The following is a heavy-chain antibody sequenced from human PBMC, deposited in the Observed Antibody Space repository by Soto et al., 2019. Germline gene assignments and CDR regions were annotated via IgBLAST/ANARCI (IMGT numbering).Heavy chain of an antibody. Sequence: QVQLVQSGAEVKKPGASVKVSCKASGYTFTSYGISWVRQAPGQGLEWMGWISAYNGNTNYAQKLQGRVTMTTDTSYSTDYMELRGLGCDDTAVYYCARGVFHDLWSGYWSYYYYMDVWGKGTTVTVSS. J-gene: IGHJ6*03. D-gene: IGHD3-3*01. CDR2: ISAYNGNT. CDR3: ARGVFHDLWSGYWSYYYYMDV. CDR1: GYTFTSYG. V-gene: IGHV1-18*01.